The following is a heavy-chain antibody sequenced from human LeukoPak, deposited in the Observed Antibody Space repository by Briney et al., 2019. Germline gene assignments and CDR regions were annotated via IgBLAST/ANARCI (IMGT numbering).Heavy chain of an antibody. D-gene: IGHD4-11*01. V-gene: IGHV1-69*05. J-gene: IGHJ6*03. CDR3: ARDSTPLSLDSQDYYYYMDV. CDR1: GGTFSRYT. CDR2: IIPLFGTA. Sequence: ASVKVSCKASGGTFSRYTVSWARQAPGQGLEWMGGIIPLFGTANYAQKFQGRVTITTDESTSTAYMELSSLRSEDTAVYYCARDSTPLSLDSQDYYYYMDVWGTGTTVTVSS.